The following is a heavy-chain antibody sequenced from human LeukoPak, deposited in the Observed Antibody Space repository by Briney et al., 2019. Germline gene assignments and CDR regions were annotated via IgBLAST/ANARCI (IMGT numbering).Heavy chain of an antibody. J-gene: IGHJ5*02. V-gene: IGHV4-34*01. CDR3: ARGRNYYGSGSYYRGSWFDP. CDR1: GGSFSGYY. D-gene: IGHD3-10*01. CDR2: INHSGST. Sequence: SETLSLTCAVYGGSFSGYYWSWIRQPPGKGLEWIGEINHSGSTNYNPSLKSRVTISVDTSKNQFSLKLSSVTAADTAVYYCARGRNYYGSGSYYRGSWFDPWGQGTLVTVSS.